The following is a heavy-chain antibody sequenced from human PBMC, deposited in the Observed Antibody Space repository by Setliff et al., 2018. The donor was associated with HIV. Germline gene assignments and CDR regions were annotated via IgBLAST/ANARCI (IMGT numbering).Heavy chain of an antibody. CDR2: INWNGGST. J-gene: IGHJ4*02. D-gene: IGHD2-21*01. Sequence: GGSLRLSCAASGFTFDDYGMSWVRQAPGKGLEWVSGINWNGGSTGYADSVKGRFTISRDNAKNSLYLQMNSLRAEDTALYYCAREREHIVVVIAPGGFDYWGQGTLVTVSS. CDR1: GFTFDDYG. V-gene: IGHV3-20*04. CDR3: AREREHIVVVIAPGGFDY.